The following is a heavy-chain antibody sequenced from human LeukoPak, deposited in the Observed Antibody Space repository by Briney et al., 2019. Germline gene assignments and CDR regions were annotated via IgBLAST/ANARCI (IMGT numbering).Heavy chain of an antibody. Sequence: ASVKVSCKASGYTFTSYAMHWVRQAPGQRLEWMGWINAGNGNTKYSRKFQGRVTMTEDTSTDTAYMELSSLRSEDTAVYYCATGGLVGATDGSFCYWGQGTLVTVSS. V-gene: IGHV1-3*01. CDR3: ATGGLVGATDGSFCY. J-gene: IGHJ4*02. D-gene: IGHD1-26*01. CDR2: INAGNGNT. CDR1: GYTFTSYA.